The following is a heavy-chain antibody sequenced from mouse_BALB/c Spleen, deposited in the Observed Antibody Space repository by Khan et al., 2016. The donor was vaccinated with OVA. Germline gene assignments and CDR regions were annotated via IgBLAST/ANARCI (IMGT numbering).Heavy chain of an antibody. V-gene: IGHV2-6-7*01. CDR1: GFSLTGYG. CDR2: IWGDGST. Sequence: VQLKQSGPGLVAPSQSLSITCTVSGFSLTGYGVNWVRQPPGKGLEWLGMIWGDGSTDYNSALKYRLSISKDNSKSQVFLKMNSLHTDDTARYYCAREIYYDYAYYYAMDYWGQGTSVTVSS. D-gene: IGHD2-4*01. CDR3: AREIYYDYAYYYAMDY. J-gene: IGHJ4*01.